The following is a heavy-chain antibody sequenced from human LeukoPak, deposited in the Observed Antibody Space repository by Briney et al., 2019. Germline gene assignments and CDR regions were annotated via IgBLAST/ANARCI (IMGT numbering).Heavy chain of an antibody. CDR2: IYYSGNT. CDR3: ARDMGQYCSGGSCYSNYYYYYMDV. Sequence: SETLSLTCTVSGGSISNYYWGWIRQPPGMGLGWIGSIYYSGNTYYNPSLKSRVTISLDTSKNQFSLKLSSVTAADTAVYYCARDMGQYCSGGSCYSNYYYYYMDVWGKGTTVTISS. V-gene: IGHV4-39*07. D-gene: IGHD2-15*01. J-gene: IGHJ6*03. CDR1: GGSISNYY.